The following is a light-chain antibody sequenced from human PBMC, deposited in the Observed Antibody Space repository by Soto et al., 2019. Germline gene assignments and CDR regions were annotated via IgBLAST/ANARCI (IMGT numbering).Light chain of an antibody. V-gene: IGLV2-14*01. CDR2: EVS. CDR3: SSYTSSSIDHV. CDR1: SSDVCGYNY. Sequence: QSALTQPASVSGSPGQSITISCTGTSSDVCGYNYVSWYQQHPGKAPKPMIYEVSTRPSGFSNRFSCSKSGNTASLAISGLQADDEAEYYGSSYTSSSIDHVFGTGTKLTVL. J-gene: IGLJ1*01.